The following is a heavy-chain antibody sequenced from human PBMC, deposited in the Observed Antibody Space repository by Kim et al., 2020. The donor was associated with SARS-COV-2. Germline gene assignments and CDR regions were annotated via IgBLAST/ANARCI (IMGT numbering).Heavy chain of an antibody. CDR2: IYYSGST. V-gene: IGHV4-39*01. Sequence: SETLSLTCTVSGGSISSSSYYWGWIRQPPGKGLEWIGSIYYSGSTYYNPSLKSRVTISVDTSKNQFSLKLSSVTAADTAVYYCARLPLDTAMPDYDYWGQGTLVTVSS. J-gene: IGHJ4*02. D-gene: IGHD5-18*01. CDR3: ARLPLDTAMPDYDY. CDR1: GGSISSSSYY.